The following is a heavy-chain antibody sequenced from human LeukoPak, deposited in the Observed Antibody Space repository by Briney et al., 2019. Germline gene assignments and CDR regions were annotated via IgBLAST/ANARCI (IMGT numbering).Heavy chain of an antibody. Sequence: ASVKVSCKASGYTFTSYGISWVRQAPGQGLEWMGWISAYNGNTNYAQKLQGRVTITTDTSTSTAYMELRSLRSDDTAVYYCARVPAAEIYYYMDVWGKGTTVTVSS. CDR2: ISAYNGNT. V-gene: IGHV1-18*01. D-gene: IGHD2-2*01. CDR1: GYTFTSYG. CDR3: ARVPAAEIYYYMDV. J-gene: IGHJ6*03.